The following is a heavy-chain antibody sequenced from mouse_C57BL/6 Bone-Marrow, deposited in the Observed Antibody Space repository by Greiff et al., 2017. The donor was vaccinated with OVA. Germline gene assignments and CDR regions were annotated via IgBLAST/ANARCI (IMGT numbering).Heavy chain of an antibody. CDR2: IDPSDSYT. CDR1: GYTFTSYW. J-gene: IGHJ2*01. Sequence: QVQLQQPGAELVRPGTSVKLSCKASGYTFTSYWMHWVKQRPGQGLEWIGVIDPSDSYTNYNQKFKGKATLTVDTSSSTAYMQLSSLTSEDSAVYYCAREYYYGSSPFDYWGQGTTLTVSS. V-gene: IGHV1-59*01. CDR3: AREYYYGSSPFDY. D-gene: IGHD1-1*01.